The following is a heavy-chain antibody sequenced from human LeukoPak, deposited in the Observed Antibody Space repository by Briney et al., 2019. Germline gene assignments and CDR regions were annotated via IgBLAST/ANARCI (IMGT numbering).Heavy chain of an antibody. Sequence: GPTLVNPTQTLTVTCTFSGFSLSTSGMCVSWIRQPPGKALEWLALIDWDDDKFYSTSLKTRLTISKDTSKNQVVLTMTNMDPVDTATYYCARIQAYGGDSEGYYFNYWGQGTLVTVSS. J-gene: IGHJ4*02. CDR1: GFSLSTSGMC. CDR2: IDWDDDK. V-gene: IGHV2-70*01. D-gene: IGHD2-21*01. CDR3: ARIQAYGGDSEGYYFNY.